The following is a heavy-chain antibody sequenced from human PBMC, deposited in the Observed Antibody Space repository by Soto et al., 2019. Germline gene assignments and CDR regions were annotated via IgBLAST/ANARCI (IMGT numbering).Heavy chain of an antibody. J-gene: IGHJ4*02. D-gene: IGHD3-10*01. Sequence: XSVKVCCKRSGCTLTELSVDLVRQAPGEGLEWMGGFDLENGETIYAQRFQGRVTMTEESSADTPYMELSSLRSEDTAVYYCAIDVRRSNQFDHWGQGTMVTVSS. V-gene: IGHV1-24*01. CDR1: GCTLTELS. CDR2: FDLENGET. CDR3: AIDVRRSNQFDH.